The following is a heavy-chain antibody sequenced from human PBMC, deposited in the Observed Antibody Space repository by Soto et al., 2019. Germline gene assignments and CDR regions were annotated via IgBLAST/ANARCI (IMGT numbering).Heavy chain of an antibody. J-gene: IGHJ4*02. CDR1: GFTFSSYG. Sequence: GGSLRLSCAASGFTFSSYGMHWDRQAPGKGLEWVAVIWYDGSNKYYADSVKGRFTISRDNSKNTLYLQMNSLRAEDTAVYYCARDSGVVVADRSLDYWGQGTLVTVSS. V-gene: IGHV3-33*01. CDR2: IWYDGSNK. D-gene: IGHD2-15*01. CDR3: ARDSGVVVADRSLDY.